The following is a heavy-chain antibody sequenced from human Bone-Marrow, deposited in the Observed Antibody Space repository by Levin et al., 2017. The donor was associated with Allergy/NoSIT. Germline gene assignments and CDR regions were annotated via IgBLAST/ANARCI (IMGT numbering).Heavy chain of an antibody. Sequence: SQTLSLTCAVYGGSFSGYYWSWIRQPPGKGLEWIGEINHSGSTNYNPSLKSRVTISVDTSKNQFSLKLSSVTAADTAVYYWARRARTVAARRKGMDVWGQGTTVTVSS. J-gene: IGHJ6*02. CDR1: GGSFSGYY. D-gene: IGHD6-6*01. V-gene: IGHV4-34*01. CDR3: ARRARTVAARRKGMDV. CDR2: INHSGST.